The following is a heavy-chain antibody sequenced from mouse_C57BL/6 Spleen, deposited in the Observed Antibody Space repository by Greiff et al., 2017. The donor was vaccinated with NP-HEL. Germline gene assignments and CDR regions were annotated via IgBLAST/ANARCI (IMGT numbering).Heavy chain of an antibody. CDR3: TRIYYYGSFYYFDY. V-gene: IGHV6-6*01. Sequence: EVKLMESGGGLVQPGGSMKLSCAASGFTFSDAWMDWVRQSPEKGLEWVAEIRNKANNHATYYAESVKGRFTISRDDSKSSVYLQMNSLRAEDTGIYYCTRIYYYGSFYYFDYWGQGTTLTVSS. D-gene: IGHD1-1*01. CDR1: GFTFSDAW. CDR2: IRNKANNHAT. J-gene: IGHJ2*01.